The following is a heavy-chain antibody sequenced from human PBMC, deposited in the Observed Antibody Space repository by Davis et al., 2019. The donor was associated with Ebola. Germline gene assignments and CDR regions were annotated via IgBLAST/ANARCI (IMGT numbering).Heavy chain of an antibody. V-gene: IGHV3-21*01. J-gene: IGHJ2*01. CDR2: ISSSSSYI. CDR1: GFTFSNAW. CDR3: ARGGFLEWLPPYGYFDL. Sequence: GESLKISCAASGFTFSNAWMNWVRQAPGKGLEWVSSISSSSSYIYYADSVKGRFTISRDNAKNSLYLQMNSLRDEDTAVYYCARGGFLEWLPPYGYFDLWGRGTLVTVSS. D-gene: IGHD3-3*01.